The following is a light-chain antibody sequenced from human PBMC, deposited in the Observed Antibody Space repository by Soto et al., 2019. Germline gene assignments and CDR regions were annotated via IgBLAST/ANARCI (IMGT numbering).Light chain of an antibody. Sequence: ELVLTQSPATLSLSPGERATLSCRASQSVSSFLAWYQQKPGQAPRLLIYDASNRATGIPARFSGSGSGTDFTLTIGSLEPEDFAVYYCQQRSNSFTFGPGTKVDIK. CDR1: QSVSSF. CDR2: DAS. CDR3: QQRSNSFT. J-gene: IGKJ3*01. V-gene: IGKV3-11*01.